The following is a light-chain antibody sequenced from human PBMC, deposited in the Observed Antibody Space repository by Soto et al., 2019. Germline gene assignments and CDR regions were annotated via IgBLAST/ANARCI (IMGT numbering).Light chain of an antibody. CDR3: MQHLQSWT. J-gene: IGKJ1*01. CDR2: LGS. CDR1: QSLMHSNGYTY. V-gene: IGKV2-28*01. Sequence: DIVLTQSPLSLPVTPGEPASISCRSSQSLMHSNGYTYLDWYLQKPGQSPQLMIYLGSNRASGVPDRFSGSGSGTEFTLKISRVEAEDVWVYYCMQHLQSWTFGQGTKVEIK.